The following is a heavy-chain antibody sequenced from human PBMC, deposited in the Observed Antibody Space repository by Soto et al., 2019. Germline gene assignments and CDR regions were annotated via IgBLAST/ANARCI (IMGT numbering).Heavy chain of an antibody. V-gene: IGHV4-30-4*01. Sequence: SETLSLTCTVSGGSISSGDYYWSWIRQPPGKGLEWIGYIYYSGSTYYNPSLKSRVTISVDTSKNQFSLKLSSVTAADTAVYYCASELTYYDSSGYVIWGQGTLVTVSS. CDR1: GGSISSGDYY. CDR3: ASELTYYDSSGYVI. J-gene: IGHJ4*02. CDR2: IYYSGST. D-gene: IGHD3-22*01.